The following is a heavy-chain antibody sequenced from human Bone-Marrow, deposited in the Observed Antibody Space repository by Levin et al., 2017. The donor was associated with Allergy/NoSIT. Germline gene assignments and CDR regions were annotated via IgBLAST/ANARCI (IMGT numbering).Heavy chain of an antibody. CDR3: AGDFSGNYGQIGWFDP. CDR1: GFTFSTYN. D-gene: IGHD1-26*01. CDR2: ISTGSSYI. V-gene: IGHV3-21*01. Sequence: GESLKISCAASGFTFSTYNMNWVRQAPGKGLEWVSFISTGSSYISYADSVKGRFTISRDNAKNSLYLQMNGLRVEDTAVYYCAGDFSGNYGQIGWFDPWGQGTLVTVSS. J-gene: IGHJ5*02.